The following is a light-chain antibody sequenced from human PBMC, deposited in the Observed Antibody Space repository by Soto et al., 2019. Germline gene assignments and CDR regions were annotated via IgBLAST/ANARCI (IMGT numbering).Light chain of an antibody. CDR1: SSDVGGYNY. J-gene: IGLJ1*01. Sequence: SVLTQPASVSGSPGQSITISCTGTSSDVGGYNYVSWYQQYPGKAPKLMIYDVSNRPSGVSNRFSGSKSGNTASLTISGLQAEDEADYYCSSYTSSSTQVFGTGTKVTVL. CDR2: DVS. V-gene: IGLV2-14*01. CDR3: SSYTSSSTQV.